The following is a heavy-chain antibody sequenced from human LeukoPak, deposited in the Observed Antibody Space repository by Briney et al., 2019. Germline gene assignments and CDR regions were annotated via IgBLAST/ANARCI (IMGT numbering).Heavy chain of an antibody. CDR1: GGSISSYY. V-gene: IGHV4-59*12. CDR2: IYYSGST. D-gene: IGHD6-19*01. CDR3: ARESGGGGYSSGWHYYYYMDV. J-gene: IGHJ6*03. Sequence: SETLSLTCTVSGGSISSYYWSWIRQPPGKGLEWIGYIYYSGSTNYNPSLKSRVTMSVDTSKNQFSLNLTSVTAADTAVYYCARESGGGGYSSGWHYYYYMDVWGKGTTVTVSS.